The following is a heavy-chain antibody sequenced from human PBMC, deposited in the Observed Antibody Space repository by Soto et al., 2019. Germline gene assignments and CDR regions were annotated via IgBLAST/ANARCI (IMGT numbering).Heavy chain of an antibody. CDR1: GVTFSSYA. V-gene: IGHV3-23*01. D-gene: IGHD2-8*01. Sequence: LRLSCAASGVTFSSYALSWVRQAPGKGLEWVSAISGSGDRTYYADSVKGRFTISRDNSKSTLYLQMNSLRADDTAVYYCANWVEGTMVYFDYWGQGTLVTVSS. CDR3: ANWVEGTMVYFDY. CDR2: ISGSGDRT. J-gene: IGHJ4*02.